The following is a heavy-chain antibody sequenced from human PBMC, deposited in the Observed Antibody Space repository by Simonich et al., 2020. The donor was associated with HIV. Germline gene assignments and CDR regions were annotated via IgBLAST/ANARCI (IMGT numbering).Heavy chain of an antibody. D-gene: IGHD6-19*01. J-gene: IGHJ4*02. CDR2: IKHSGST. Sequence: QVQLQQWGAGLLKPSETLSLTCAVYGGSFSDYYWTWVRQPPGKGLEWIGEIKHSGSTNYNPSLKRRVTISVDTSKNQFSLKVSSVTAADTAVYYCARTGSAYNSGWYYSDYWGQGTLVTVSS. CDR1: GGSFSDYY. CDR3: ARTGSAYNSGWYYSDY. V-gene: IGHV4-34*01.